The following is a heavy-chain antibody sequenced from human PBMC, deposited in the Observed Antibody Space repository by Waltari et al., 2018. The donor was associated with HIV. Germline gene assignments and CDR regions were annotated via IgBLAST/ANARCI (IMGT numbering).Heavy chain of an antibody. CDR2: ISSSSSYT. V-gene: IGHV3-11*03. CDR3: KLSSGWYGDY. Sequence: GFTFSDYYMSWIRQAPGKGLEWVSYISSSSSYTNYADSVKGRFTISRDNAKNSLYLQMNSLRAEDTAVYYCKLSSGWYGDYWGQGTLVTVSS. J-gene: IGHJ4*02. D-gene: IGHD6-19*01. CDR1: GFTFSDYY.